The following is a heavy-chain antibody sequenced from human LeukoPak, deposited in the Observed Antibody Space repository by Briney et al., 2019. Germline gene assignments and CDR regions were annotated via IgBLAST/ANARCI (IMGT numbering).Heavy chain of an antibody. CDR2: IIPIFGTA. V-gene: IGHV1-69*05. CDR3: ARSIAVAGTSYYFDY. J-gene: IGHJ4*02. CDR1: GGTFISYA. D-gene: IGHD6-19*01. Sequence: SVKVSCKASGGTFISYAISWVRQASGQGLEWMGGIIPIFGTANYAQKFQGRVTITTDESTSTAYMELSSLRSEDTAVYYCARSIAVAGTSYYFDYWGQGTLVTVSS.